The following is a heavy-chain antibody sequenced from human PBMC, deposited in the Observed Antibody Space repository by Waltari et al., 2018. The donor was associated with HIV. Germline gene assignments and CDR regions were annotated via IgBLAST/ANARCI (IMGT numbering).Heavy chain of an antibody. CDR1: GDSVSTNVAA. CDR3: TREWHGMDV. D-gene: IGHD5-12*01. V-gene: IGHV6-1*01. J-gene: IGHJ6*02. CDR2: TNYNTKWYH. Sequence: QVQLQQSGPGLVKSSQTLSLTCSISGDSVSTNVAAWHWIRQSPSRGLEWLGRTNYNTKWYHYYDVSVESRITIKPDTSKNQFSLQLNDVTPEDTAVYYCTREWHGMDVWGQGTTVTVSS.